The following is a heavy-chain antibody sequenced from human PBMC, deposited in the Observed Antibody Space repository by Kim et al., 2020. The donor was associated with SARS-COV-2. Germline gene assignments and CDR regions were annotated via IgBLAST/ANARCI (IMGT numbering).Heavy chain of an antibody. CDR3: ARDYYDSSGYRRFDYYYGMDV. D-gene: IGHD3-22*01. J-gene: IGHJ6*02. V-gene: IGHV4-61*01. CDR1: GGSVSSGSYY. CDR2: IYYSGST. Sequence: SETLSLTCTVSGGSVSSGSYYWSWIRQPPGKGLEWIGYIYYSGSTNYNPSLKSRVTISVDTSKNQFSLKLSSVTAADTAVYYCARDYYDSSGYRRFDYYYGMDVWGQGTTVTVSS.